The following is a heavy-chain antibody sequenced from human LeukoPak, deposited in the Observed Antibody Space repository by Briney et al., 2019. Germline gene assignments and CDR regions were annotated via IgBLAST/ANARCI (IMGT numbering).Heavy chain of an antibody. CDR1: GFALSSHW. CDR2: VNRDGSET. CDR3: ANLNAPYWGNFDY. V-gene: IGHV3-7*03. J-gene: IGHJ4*02. Sequence: GGSLRLSCAASGFALSSHWMTWVRQVPGRGPEWVANVNRDGSETYYLDSVKGRFTISKDNAKNSLYLQMNSLRAEDTAVYYCANLNAPYWGNFDYWGQGALVTVSS. D-gene: IGHD3-16*01.